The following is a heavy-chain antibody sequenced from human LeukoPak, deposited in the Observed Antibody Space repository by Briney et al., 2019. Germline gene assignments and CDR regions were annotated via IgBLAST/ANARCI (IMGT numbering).Heavy chain of an antibody. CDR1: GFTFSNYW. Sequence: GGSLRLSCAASGFTFSNYWMTWVRQAPGKGLEWVANINQDGNLRYYVDSVKGRFTVSRDNAKNSLSLQINSLRAEDTAVYYCVRDRAGRWGSGFDYWGQGTLVGVSA. D-gene: IGHD3-16*01. CDR3: VRDRAGRWGSGFDY. J-gene: IGHJ4*02. V-gene: IGHV3-7*04. CDR2: INQDGNLR.